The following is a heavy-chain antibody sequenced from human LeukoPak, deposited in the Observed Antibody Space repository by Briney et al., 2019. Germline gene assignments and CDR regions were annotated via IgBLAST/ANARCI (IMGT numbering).Heavy chain of an antibody. Sequence: SETLSLTCTVSGGSISSYYWSWIRQPPGKGLEWIGYIYYSGSTNYNPSLKSRVTISVDTSKNQFSLKLSSVTAADTAVYYCAREGGAAPYFDYWGQGTLVTVSS. V-gene: IGHV4-59*01. J-gene: IGHJ4*02. CDR3: AREGGAAPYFDY. CDR2: IYYSGST. D-gene: IGHD3-16*01. CDR1: GGSISSYY.